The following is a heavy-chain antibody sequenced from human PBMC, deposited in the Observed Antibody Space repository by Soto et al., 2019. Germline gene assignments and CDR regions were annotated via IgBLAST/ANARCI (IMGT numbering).Heavy chain of an antibody. CDR2: VIPIFGTA. CDR1: GGTFSSYA. Sequence: QVQLVQSGAEVKKPGSSVKVSCKAAGGTFSSYAISWVRQAPGQGLEWIGGVIPIFGTANYAQKFQGRVTITADKSTSTAYIELRSLRSEDTAVYYCASCGVGSENRISYGMDAWGQGTTVTVSS. D-gene: IGHD3-10*01. J-gene: IGHJ6*02. V-gene: IGHV1-69*06. CDR3: ASCGVGSENRISYGMDA.